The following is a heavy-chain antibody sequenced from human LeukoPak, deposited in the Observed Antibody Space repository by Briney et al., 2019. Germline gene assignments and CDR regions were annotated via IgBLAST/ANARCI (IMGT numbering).Heavy chain of an antibody. CDR3: ARDSSGSYNLFDP. J-gene: IGHJ5*02. CDR1: GFTLSSFS. CDR2: ITSDSRTI. V-gene: IGHV3-48*04. D-gene: IGHD1-26*01. Sequence: GGSLRLSCAASGFTLSSFSMNWVRQAAGGGLEWVSYITSDSRTIYYAASVKGRFTISRDNAKNSLYLQMNSLRAEDTAVYYCARDSSGSYNLFDPWGQGTLVTVSS.